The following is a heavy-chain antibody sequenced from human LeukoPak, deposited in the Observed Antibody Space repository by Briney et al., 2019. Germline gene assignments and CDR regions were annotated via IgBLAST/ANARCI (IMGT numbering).Heavy chain of an antibody. Sequence: TSETLSLTCTVSGGSITSSSYYWGWIRQPPGKGLEWIGSIYYSGSTYYNPSLKSRVTISVDTSKNQFSLKLSSVTAADTAVYYCARHLEKDFWTGIYKDYYYYYMDVWGKGTTVTVSS. CDR3: ARHLEKDFWTGIYKDYYYYYMDV. V-gene: IGHV4-39*01. CDR1: GGSITSSSYY. J-gene: IGHJ6*03. CDR2: IYYSGST. D-gene: IGHD3/OR15-3a*01.